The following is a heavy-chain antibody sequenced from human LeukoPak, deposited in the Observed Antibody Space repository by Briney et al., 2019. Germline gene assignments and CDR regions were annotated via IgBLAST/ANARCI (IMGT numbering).Heavy chain of an antibody. CDR1: GGTFSSYA. J-gene: IGHJ4*02. D-gene: IGHD3-10*01. V-gene: IGHV1-69*05. Sequence: SVKVSCKASGGTFSSYAISWVRQAPGQGLEWMGGIIPIFGTANYAQKFQGRVTITTDESTSTAYMELSSLRSEDTAVHYCARDAYYYGSGSYPKEYYFDYWGQGTLVTVSS. CDR2: IIPIFGTA. CDR3: ARDAYYYGSGSYPKEYYFDY.